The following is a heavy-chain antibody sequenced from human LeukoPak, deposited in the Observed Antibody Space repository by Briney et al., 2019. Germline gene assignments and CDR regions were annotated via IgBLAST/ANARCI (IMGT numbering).Heavy chain of an antibody. CDR3: ARDRRAVASYGMDV. J-gene: IGHJ6*02. D-gene: IGHD6-19*01. V-gene: IGHV4-59*01. CDR2: IYYSGST. CDR1: GGSISSYC. Sequence: SETLSLTCTLSGGSISSYCWSWLRQPPGKGLEGIGYIYYSGSTNYNPSLKSRVTISVDTSKTQFSLKLRSVTAADTAVYYCARDRRAVASYGMDVWGQGTTVTVSS.